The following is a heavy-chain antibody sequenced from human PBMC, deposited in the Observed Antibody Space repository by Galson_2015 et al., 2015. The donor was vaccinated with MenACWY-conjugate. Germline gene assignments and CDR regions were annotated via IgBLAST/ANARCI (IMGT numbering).Heavy chain of an antibody. D-gene: IGHD2-21*02. Sequence: SVKVSCKASGYTFTKYYLHWVRQAPGQAPEWMGILFPTNGDTAYAPKFQGRLTMTRETSTSTAYMELSSLRLEDTAVYYCTQDPNFMSMTARDYWGQGTLVTVSS. CDR3: TQDPNFMSMTARDY. J-gene: IGHJ4*02. CDR1: GYTFTKYY. V-gene: IGHV1-46*03. CDR2: LFPTNGDT.